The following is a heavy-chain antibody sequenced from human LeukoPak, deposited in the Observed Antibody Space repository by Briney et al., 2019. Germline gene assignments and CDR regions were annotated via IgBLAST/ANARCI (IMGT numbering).Heavy chain of an antibody. D-gene: IGHD2-21*02. J-gene: IGHJ4*02. CDR3: ARGNVVTVNYFDY. Sequence: SETLSLTCAVYGGSFSGYYWSWIRRPPGKGLEWIGEINHSGSTNYNPSLKSRVTISVDTSKNQFSLKLSSVTAADTAVYYCARGNVVTVNYFDYWGQGTLVTVSS. V-gene: IGHV4-34*01. CDR1: GGSFSGYY. CDR2: INHSGST.